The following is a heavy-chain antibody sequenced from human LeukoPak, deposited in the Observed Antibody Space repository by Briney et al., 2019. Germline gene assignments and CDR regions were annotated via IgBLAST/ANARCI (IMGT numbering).Heavy chain of an antibody. D-gene: IGHD3-10*01. CDR2: IIPVFGIV. CDR1: GGTFRSFG. J-gene: IGHJ4*02. V-gene: IGHV1-69*04. Sequence: SVKVSCKASGGTFRSFGIRWVRQAPGQDLEWMGRIIPVFGIVKYARKFEGKVTITADKSTSTTYMELSGLRTEDTAVYFCARDENYGSGEFDYWGQGTLVTVSS. CDR3: ARDENYGSGEFDY.